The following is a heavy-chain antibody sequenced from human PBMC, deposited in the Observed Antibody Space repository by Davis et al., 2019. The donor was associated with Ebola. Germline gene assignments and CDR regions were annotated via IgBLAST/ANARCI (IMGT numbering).Heavy chain of an antibody. CDR2: IKQDGSEK. CDR3: ARRTAGITLSFYAMEV. J-gene: IGHJ6*02. CDR1: GFTFSSYW. D-gene: IGHD1-1*01. V-gene: IGHV3-7*01. Sequence: PGGSLRLSCAASGFTFSSYWMSWVRQAPGKGLEWVANIKQDGSEKYYVDSVKGRFTISRDNAKDSLFLQMDSLRAEDTAVYYCARRTAGITLSFYAMEVWGQGTTVTVSS.